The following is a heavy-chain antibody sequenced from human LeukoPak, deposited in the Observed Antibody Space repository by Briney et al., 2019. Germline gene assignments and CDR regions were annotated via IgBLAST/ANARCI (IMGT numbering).Heavy chain of an antibody. Sequence: ETLSLTCTVSGGSISSSSYYWGWIRQPPGKGLEWIGSIYYSGSTYYNPSLKSRVTISVDTSKNQFSLKLSSVTAADTAVYYCARVVGDFWSGYYPPSAFDIWGQGTMVTVSS. D-gene: IGHD3-3*01. CDR3: ARVVGDFWSGYYPPSAFDI. CDR2: IYYSGST. V-gene: IGHV4-39*07. CDR1: GGSISSSSYY. J-gene: IGHJ3*02.